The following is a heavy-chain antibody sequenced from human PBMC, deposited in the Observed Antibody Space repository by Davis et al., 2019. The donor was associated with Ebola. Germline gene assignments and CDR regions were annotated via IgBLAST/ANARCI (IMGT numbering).Heavy chain of an antibody. J-gene: IGHJ5*02. CDR2: MNPNSGNT. Sequence: AASVKVSCKASGYTFTGYTMHWVRQAPGQRLEWMGWMNPNSGNTGYAQKFQGRVTMTRNTSISTAYMELSSLRSEDTAVYYCARGGSGGSGLGFDPWGQGTLVTVSS. V-gene: IGHV1-8*02. D-gene: IGHD2-15*01. CDR3: ARGGSGGSGLGFDP. CDR1: GYTFTGYT.